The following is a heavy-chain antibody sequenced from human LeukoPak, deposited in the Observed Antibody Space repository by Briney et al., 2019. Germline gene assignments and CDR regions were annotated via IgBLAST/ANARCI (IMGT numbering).Heavy chain of an antibody. CDR3: TDQKGADD. Sequence: SGGSLRLSCAASGFTFSSYSMNWVRQAPGKGLEWVSSISPSSDNVYYADSVKGRFTISRDNAKNSLYLQMNSLRAEDTAVYYCTDQKGADDWGQGTLVTVSS. J-gene: IGHJ4*02. V-gene: IGHV3-21*01. D-gene: IGHD2-2*01. CDR1: GFTFSSYS. CDR2: ISPSSDNV.